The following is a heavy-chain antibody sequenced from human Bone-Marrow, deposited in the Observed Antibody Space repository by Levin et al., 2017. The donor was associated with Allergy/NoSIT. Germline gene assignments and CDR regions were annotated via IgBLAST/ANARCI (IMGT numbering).Heavy chain of an antibody. CDR1: GFTAPEFTFTNAW. CDR3: TTGSSGGEDY. Sequence: PGGSLRLSCAAAGFTAPEFTFTNAWMSWVRQAPGKGLEWVGRIKSKVDGGTADYAAAVKGRFTMSRDDSKSTLYLVMNRLQSDDTGVYYCTTGSSGGEDYWGQGTLVTVSS. CDR2: IKSKVDGGTA. D-gene: IGHD3-16*01. J-gene: IGHJ4*02. V-gene: IGHV3-15*01.